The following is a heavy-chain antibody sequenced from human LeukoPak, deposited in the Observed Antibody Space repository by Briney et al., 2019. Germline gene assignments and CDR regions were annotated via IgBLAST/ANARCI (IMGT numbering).Heavy chain of an antibody. D-gene: IGHD3-3*01. V-gene: IGHV3-23*01. CDR1: GFTFSSYA. Sequence: PGGSLRLSCAASGFTFSSYAMSWVRQAPGKGLEWVSAISGSGGSTYYADSVKGRFTISRDNSKNTLYLQMNSLRAEDTAVYYCAKGMYYDFWSGYYDGSNAFDIWGQGTMVTVSS. J-gene: IGHJ3*02. CDR2: ISGSGGST. CDR3: AKGMYYDFWSGYYDGSNAFDI.